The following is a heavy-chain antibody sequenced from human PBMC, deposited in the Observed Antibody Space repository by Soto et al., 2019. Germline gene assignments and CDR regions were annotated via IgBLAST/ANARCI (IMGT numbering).Heavy chain of an antibody. CDR1: GFSLNTYW. CDR2: IFPGDSDT. V-gene: IGHV5-51*01. Sequence: GESLKISCEASGFSLNTYWIAWVRQMPGKGLEWMGAIFPGDSDTRYSPSFQGQVNISADRSISIAYLQWDSLKVSDTGIYYCARPRIPYRPSAYYDAMDVWGRGTTVTVSS. J-gene: IGHJ6*02. CDR3: ARPRIPYRPSAYYDAMDV. D-gene: IGHD3-16*01.